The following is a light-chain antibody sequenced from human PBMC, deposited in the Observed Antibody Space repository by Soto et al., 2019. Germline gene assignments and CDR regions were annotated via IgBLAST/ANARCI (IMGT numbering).Light chain of an antibody. CDR3: QTWSTDIRV. CDR1: SGHNSYA. CDR2: LNSDGSH. J-gene: IGLJ3*02. V-gene: IGLV4-69*01. Sequence: QLVLTQPPSASASLGASVKLTCTLSSGHNSYAIAWHQQQPEKGPRYLMKLNSDGSHSKRDGIPDRFSGSSSGAERYLTISSLQSEDEADYYCQTWSTDIRVFGGGTQLTVL.